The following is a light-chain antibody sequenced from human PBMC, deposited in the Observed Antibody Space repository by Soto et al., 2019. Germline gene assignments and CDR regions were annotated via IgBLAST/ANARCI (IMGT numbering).Light chain of an antibody. CDR3: QQYNSHRT. CDR2: DAS. Sequence: DIQMTQSPSTLSASVGDRVTITCRASQNINDYLAWYQQKPGKSPKVLIYDASTLESGVPSRFSGSGSGTQFTLTITSLQPEDFATYFCQQYNSHRTFGQGTKVQIK. J-gene: IGKJ1*01. V-gene: IGKV1-5*01. CDR1: QNINDY.